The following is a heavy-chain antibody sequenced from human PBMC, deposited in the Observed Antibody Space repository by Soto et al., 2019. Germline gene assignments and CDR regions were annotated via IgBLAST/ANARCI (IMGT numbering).Heavy chain of an antibody. J-gene: IGHJ6*02. D-gene: IGHD3-3*01. CDR2: ISAYNRNT. Sequence: GASVKVSCKASGYTFTSYGISWVRQAPGQGLEWMGWISAYNRNTNYAQKLQGRVTMTTDTSTSTAYMELRSLRSDDTAVYYCAREADDSWSGYQYYGMDVWGQGTTVTVSS. CDR3: AREADDSWSGYQYYGMDV. V-gene: IGHV1-18*01. CDR1: GYTFTSYG.